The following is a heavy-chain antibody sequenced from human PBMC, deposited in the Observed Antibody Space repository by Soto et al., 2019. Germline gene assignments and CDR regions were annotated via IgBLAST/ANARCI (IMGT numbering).Heavy chain of an antibody. D-gene: IGHD6-19*01. CDR2: TYYRSNWRH. CDR1: GDSVSSNTAA. Sequence: SQTLSFTCAISGDSVSSNTAAWNWIRSSPSRGLEWLGRTYYRSNWRHDYAVSVKSRITVNPDTSKNHFSLQLHSVTPDDTAVYYCARGVAGSGFDLWGQGTLVTVSS. CDR3: ARGVAGSGFDL. J-gene: IGHJ4*02. V-gene: IGHV6-1*01.